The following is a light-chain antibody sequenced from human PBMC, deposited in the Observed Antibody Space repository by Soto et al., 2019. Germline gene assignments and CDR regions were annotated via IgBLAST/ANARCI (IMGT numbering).Light chain of an antibody. Sequence: EIVMTQSPATLSVSPGERATLSCRASQSVSSNLAWYQQKPGQAPRLLIYDTSNRATGIPARFSGSGSGTDFTLTISGLEPEDFAVYYCQQRSNWQYTFGLGTRLEIK. CDR3: QQRSNWQYT. J-gene: IGKJ2*01. CDR2: DTS. V-gene: IGKV3D-11*02. CDR1: QSVSSN.